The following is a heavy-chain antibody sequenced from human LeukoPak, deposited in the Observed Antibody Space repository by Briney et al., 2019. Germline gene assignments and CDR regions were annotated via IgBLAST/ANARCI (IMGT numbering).Heavy chain of an antibody. J-gene: IGHJ4*02. V-gene: IGHV4-39*07. CDR1: GGPISSSSYY. CDR2: IYYSGST. CDR3: AIDSDTYSGSYPPPGYFDY. D-gene: IGHD1-26*01. Sequence: SETLSLTCTVSGGPISSSSYYWGWIRQPPGKGLERIGSIYYSGSTYYNPSLKSRVTISVDTSKNQFSLKLISVTAADTAVYYCAIDSDTYSGSYPPPGYFDYWGQGTLVTVSS.